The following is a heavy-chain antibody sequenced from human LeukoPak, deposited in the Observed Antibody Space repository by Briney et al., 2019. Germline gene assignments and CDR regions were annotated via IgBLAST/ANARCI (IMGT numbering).Heavy chain of an antibody. CDR2: INHSGST. CDR3: AREHYYDFWSGYYPNWFDP. Sequence: PSETLSLTCAVYGGSFSGYYWSWIRQPPGKGLEWIGEINHSGSTNYNPSLKSRVTISVDTSKNQFSLKLSSVTAADTAVYYCAREHYYDFWSGYYPNWFDPWGQGTLVTVSS. D-gene: IGHD3-3*01. J-gene: IGHJ5*02. CDR1: GGSFSGYY. V-gene: IGHV4-34*01.